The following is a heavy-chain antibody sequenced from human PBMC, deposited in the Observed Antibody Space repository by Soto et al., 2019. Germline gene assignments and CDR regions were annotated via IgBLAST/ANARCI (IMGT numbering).Heavy chain of an antibody. V-gene: IGHV3-74*01. CDR1: GFTLRSYW. J-gene: IGHJ5*02. Sequence: EVRLVESGGGLVQPGGPLTLSCAVSGFTLRSYWMHWVRQAPGKGLEGVARFDSDGRSKNYADSVKCRFTISRDNAKNIVFLHMNSLRAEDRAVYSCARGVVVYQQLVRGRDRFDPWVQGTLVTVSS. CDR2: FDSDGRSK. CDR3: ARGVVVYQQLVRGRDRFDP. D-gene: IGHD6-13*01.